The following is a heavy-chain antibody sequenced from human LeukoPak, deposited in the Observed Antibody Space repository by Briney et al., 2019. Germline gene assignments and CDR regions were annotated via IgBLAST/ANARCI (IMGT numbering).Heavy chain of an antibody. Sequence: GGSLRLSCAASGFSFTNYWMDWVRRAPGKGLEWVANIKQDGSEKNCLDSVKGRFTISRDNAQNSLYLQMNSLRVEDTAVYYCTRSLDDWGQGTLVTVS. V-gene: IGHV3-7*01. CDR1: GFSFTNYW. J-gene: IGHJ4*02. CDR2: IKQDGSEK. D-gene: IGHD3-16*01. CDR3: TRSLDD.